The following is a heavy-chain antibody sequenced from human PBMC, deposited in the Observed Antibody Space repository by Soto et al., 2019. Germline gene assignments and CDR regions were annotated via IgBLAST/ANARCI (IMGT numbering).Heavy chain of an antibody. Sequence: GESLKISCKGPGHLFNNHWIGWVRQTPGKGLEWMGLIFTRDSETKTSPSFQGHVSFSVDNSINAVYLQWTSLKTTDTGIYFCARGYFDSGHGYDLWGQGTLVTVSS. CDR2: IFTRDSET. CDR3: ARGYFDSGHGYDL. CDR1: GHLFNNHW. J-gene: IGHJ5*02. D-gene: IGHD3-10*01. V-gene: IGHV5-51*01.